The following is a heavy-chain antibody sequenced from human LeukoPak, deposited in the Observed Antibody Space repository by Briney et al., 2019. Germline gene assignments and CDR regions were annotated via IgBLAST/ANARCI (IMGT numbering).Heavy chain of an antibody. V-gene: IGHV3-21*01. D-gene: IGHD2-15*01. CDR2: ISSSSSYV. CDR1: GFTFSDAW. CDR3: ARRRDDCSGGSCYSVVAFDI. Sequence: GGSLRLSCAASGFTFSDAWMSWVRQAPGKGLEWVSSISSSSSYVYYADSVKGRFTISRDNAKNSLYLQMNSLRAEDTAVYYCARRRDDCSGGSCYSVVAFDIWGQGTMVTVSS. J-gene: IGHJ3*02.